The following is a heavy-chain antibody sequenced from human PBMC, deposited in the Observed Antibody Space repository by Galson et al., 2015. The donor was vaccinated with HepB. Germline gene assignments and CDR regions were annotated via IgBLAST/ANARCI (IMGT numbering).Heavy chain of an antibody. J-gene: IGHJ4*02. D-gene: IGHD4-11*01. CDR1: GGTFSTYA. V-gene: IGHV1-69*10. CDR2: IIPMFGIA. CDR3: ARGGSNWYYFDS. Sequence: SVKVSCKASGGTFSTYAINWVRQAPGQGLEWMGGIIPMFGIANYARKFQGRVTITADKSTTTTYMELSSLRSEDTAVYYCARGGSNWYYFDSWGQGTLVTVSS.